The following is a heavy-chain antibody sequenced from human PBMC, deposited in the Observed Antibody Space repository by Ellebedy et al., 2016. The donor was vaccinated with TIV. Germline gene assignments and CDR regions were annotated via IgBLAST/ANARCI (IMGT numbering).Heavy chain of an antibody. J-gene: IGHJ4*02. CDR2: ISAYNGNT. Sequence: AASVKVSCKASGYTFTSYGISWVRQAPGQGLEWMGWISAYNGNTNYAQKFQGRVTMTTDTSTSTAYMELRSLRSDDTAVYYCGRMVYYDSSGYLSDYWGQGTLVTVSS. CDR3: GRMVYYDSSGYLSDY. V-gene: IGHV1-18*01. CDR1: GYTFTSYG. D-gene: IGHD3-22*01.